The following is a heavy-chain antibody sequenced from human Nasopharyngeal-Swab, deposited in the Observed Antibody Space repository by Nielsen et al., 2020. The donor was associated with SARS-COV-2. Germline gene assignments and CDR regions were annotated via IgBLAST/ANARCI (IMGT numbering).Heavy chain of an antibody. CDR2: ISSSCSTI. V-gene: IGHV3-48*03. CDR1: GFTFSSYE. J-gene: IGHJ6*02. D-gene: IGHD3-3*01. CDR3: ARGGTYYDFWSGYYNYYYGMDV. Sequence: GESLKISCAASGFTFSSYEMNWVRQAPGKGLEWVSYISSSCSTIYYADSVKGRFTISRDNAKNSLYLQMNSLRAEDTAVYYCARGGTYYDFWSGYYNYYYGMDVWGQGTTVTVSS.